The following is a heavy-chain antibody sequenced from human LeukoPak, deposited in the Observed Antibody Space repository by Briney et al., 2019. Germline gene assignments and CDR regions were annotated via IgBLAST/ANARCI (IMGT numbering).Heavy chain of an antibody. D-gene: IGHD6-13*01. CDR3: AKDQQQLVYYYYGMDV. CDR2: ISYDGSNK. CDR1: GFTFSSYG. Sequence: PGGSLRLSCAASGFTFSSYGMHWDRQAPGKGLEWVAVISYDGSNKYYADSVKGRFTISRDNSKNTLYLQMNSLRAEDTAVYYCAKDQQQLVYYYYGMDVWGQGTTVTVSS. V-gene: IGHV3-30*18. J-gene: IGHJ6*02.